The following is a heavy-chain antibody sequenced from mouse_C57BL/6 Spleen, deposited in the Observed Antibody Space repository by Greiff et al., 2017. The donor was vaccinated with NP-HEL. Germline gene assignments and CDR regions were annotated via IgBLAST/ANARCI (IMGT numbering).Heavy chain of an antibody. V-gene: IGHV14-4*01. CDR2: IDPENGDT. CDR1: GFNIKDDY. CDR3: TTPNYGSSFYYYAMDD. D-gene: IGHD1-1*01. J-gene: IGHJ4*01. Sequence: VQLQQSGAELVRPGASVKLSCTASGFNIKDDYMHWVKQRPEQGLEWIGWIDPENGDTEYASKFQGKATITADTSSNTAYLQLSSLTSEDTAVYYCTTPNYGSSFYYYAMDDWGQGTSVTVSS.